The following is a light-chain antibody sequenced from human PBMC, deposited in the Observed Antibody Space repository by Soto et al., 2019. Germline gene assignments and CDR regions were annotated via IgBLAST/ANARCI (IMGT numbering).Light chain of an antibody. V-gene: IGLV2-8*01. CDR3: SSYVGRNNPYV. CDR2: EVS. CDR1: SSVFGGYNY. Sequence: QSALTQPPSASGSPGQSVTISCTGTSSVFGGYNYVSWYQQHPGKAPKLMIYEVSKRPSGVPDRFSGSKSGNTASLTVSGLQAEDEADYYCSSYVGRNNPYVFGTGTKVTVL. J-gene: IGLJ1*01.